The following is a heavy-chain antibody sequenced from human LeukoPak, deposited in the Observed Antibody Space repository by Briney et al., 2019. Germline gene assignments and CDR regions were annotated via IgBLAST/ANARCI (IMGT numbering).Heavy chain of an antibody. D-gene: IGHD5-12*01. CDR2: IYYSGST. V-gene: IGHV4-30-4*01. J-gene: IGHJ4*02. CDR3: ARLGGYGYFDY. CDR1: GGSISSGDYY. Sequence: SETLSLTCTVSGGSISSGDYYWGWIRQPPGKGLEWIGYIYYSGSTYYNPSLKSRVTISVDTSKNQFSLKLSSVTAADTAVYYCARLGGYGYFDYWGQGTLVTVSS.